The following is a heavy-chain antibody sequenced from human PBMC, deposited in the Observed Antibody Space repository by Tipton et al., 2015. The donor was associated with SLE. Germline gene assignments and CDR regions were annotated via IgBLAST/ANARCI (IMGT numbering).Heavy chain of an antibody. CDR3: ARVRATVTDAFDI. D-gene: IGHD4-17*01. Sequence: GLVKPSETLSLTCAVYGGSFSGYYWSWIRQPPGKGLEWIGEINHSGSTNYNPSLKSRVTISVDTSKKQFSLKLSSVTAADTAVYYCARVRATVTDAFDIWGQGTMVTVSS. V-gene: IGHV4-34*01. CDR1: GGSFSGYY. J-gene: IGHJ3*02. CDR2: INHSGST.